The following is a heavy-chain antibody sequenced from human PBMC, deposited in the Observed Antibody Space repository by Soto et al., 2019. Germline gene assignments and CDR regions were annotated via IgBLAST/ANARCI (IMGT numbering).Heavy chain of an antibody. J-gene: IGHJ4*02. V-gene: IGHV3-23*01. CDR3: AKDREVLRFLEWLFSDFDD. CDR1: GFTFSSYA. D-gene: IGHD3-3*01. Sequence: GGSLRLSCAASGFTFSSYAMSWVRQAPGKGLEWVSAISGSGGSTYYADSVKGRFTISRDNSKNTLYLQMNSLRAEDTAVYYCAKDREVLRFLEWLFSDFDDWGQGTLVTVPQ. CDR2: ISGSGGST.